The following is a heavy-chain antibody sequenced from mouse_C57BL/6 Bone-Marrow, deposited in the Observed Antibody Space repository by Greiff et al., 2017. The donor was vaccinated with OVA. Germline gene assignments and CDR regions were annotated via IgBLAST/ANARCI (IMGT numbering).Heavy chain of an antibody. CDR2: FYPGSGSI. Sequence: VQRVESGAELVKPGASVKLSCKASGYTFTEYTIHWVKQRSGQGLEWIGWFYPGSGSIKYNEKFKDKATLTADKSSSTVYMELSRLTSEDSAVYFCGRHEDGDYDTSWFAYWGQGTLVAVSA. CDR3: GRHEDGDYDTSWFAY. V-gene: IGHV1-62-2*01. D-gene: IGHD2-4*01. J-gene: IGHJ3*01. CDR1: GYTFTEYT.